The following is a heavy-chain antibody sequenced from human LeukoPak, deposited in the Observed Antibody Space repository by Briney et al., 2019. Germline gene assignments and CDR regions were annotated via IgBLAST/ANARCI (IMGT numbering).Heavy chain of an antibody. CDR2: ISATDSRP. CDR1: GFTFSIYA. Sequence: PGGSLRLSCAASGFTFSIYAMSWVRQAPGKGLEWVSAISATDSRPYYADSVKGRFTISRDNSKSTLYLQLNGLRGEDTAIYYCAKDLSYGFDYRGQGTLVTVSS. D-gene: IGHD5-18*01. CDR3: AKDLSYGFDY. J-gene: IGHJ4*02. V-gene: IGHV3-23*01.